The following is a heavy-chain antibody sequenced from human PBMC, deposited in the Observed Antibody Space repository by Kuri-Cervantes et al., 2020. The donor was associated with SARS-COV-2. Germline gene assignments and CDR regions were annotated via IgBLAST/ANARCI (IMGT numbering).Heavy chain of an antibody. CDR2: INASGGST. CDR1: GYTFTSYY. J-gene: IGHJ4*02. Sequence: ASVQVSCRASGYTFTSYYMHCVRQDPGQGLEWMGIINASGGSTSYAQKFQGRVTMTRDTSTSTVYMQLSSLRSEDTAVYYCARGGHDILTYYFDYWGQGTLVTVSS. CDR3: ARGGHDILTYYFDY. V-gene: IGHV1-46*01. D-gene: IGHD3-9*01.